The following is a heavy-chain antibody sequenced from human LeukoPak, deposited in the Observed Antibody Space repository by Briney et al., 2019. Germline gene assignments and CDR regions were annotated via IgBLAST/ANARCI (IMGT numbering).Heavy chain of an antibody. Sequence: GGSLRLSCAAPGYMFHDYAIHWVRQAPGKGLGCVSLISGDGGSIVYADSVKGLFPISRHNSKNSLYLQMNSLRSDDTALYYCARESESSGWYDYWGQGALVTVSS. CDR2: ISGDGGSI. CDR1: GYMFHDYA. V-gene: IGHV3-43*02. D-gene: IGHD6-19*01. J-gene: IGHJ4*02. CDR3: ARESESSGWYDY.